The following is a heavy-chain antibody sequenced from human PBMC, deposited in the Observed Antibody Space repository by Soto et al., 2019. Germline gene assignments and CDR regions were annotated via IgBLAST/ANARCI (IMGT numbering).Heavy chain of an antibody. CDR2: INPSGGST. Sequence: ASVKVSCKASGYTFTSYYMHWVRQAPGQGLEWMGIINPSGGSTSYAQKFQGRVTMTRDTSTSTVYMELSSLRSEDTAVYYCARDKGVSYYDSSGAAPYYYYGMDVWGQGTTVTVSS. CDR3: ARDKGVSYYDSSGAAPYYYYGMDV. D-gene: IGHD3-22*01. J-gene: IGHJ6*02. CDR1: GYTFTSYY. V-gene: IGHV1-46*01.